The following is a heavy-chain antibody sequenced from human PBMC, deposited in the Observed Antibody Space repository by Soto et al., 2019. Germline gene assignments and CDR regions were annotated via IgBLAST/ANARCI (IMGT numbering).Heavy chain of an antibody. CDR2: ISYDGNNK. Sequence: LRLSCAASGFTFSSYGMHWVRQAPGKGLEWVAVISYDGNNKYCADSVKGRFTISRDDSKNKLYLQMNTLRAEDTAVYYCAKDLHYSLTVPGGYWGQGTLVTVSS. J-gene: IGHJ4*02. CDR3: AKDLHYSLTVPGGY. CDR1: GFTFSSYG. V-gene: IGHV3-30*18. D-gene: IGHD6-13*01.